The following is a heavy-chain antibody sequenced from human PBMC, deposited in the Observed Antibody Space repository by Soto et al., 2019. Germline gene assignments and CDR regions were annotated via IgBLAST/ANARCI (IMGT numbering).Heavy chain of an antibody. V-gene: IGHV1-18*01. Sequence: QLQLVQSGAEVKKPGASVKVSCKASGYTLTSYGINWVRQAPGQGLEWMGWISGYNGATNYPYKLQGRVTMTTDTSTSTAYMELRSLRPDDTAVYYCATFYSHGWPRGNLDQWGQGTLVTVSS. CDR3: ATFYSHGWPRGNLDQ. CDR2: ISGYNGAT. CDR1: GYTLTSYG. J-gene: IGHJ4*02. D-gene: IGHD6-19*01.